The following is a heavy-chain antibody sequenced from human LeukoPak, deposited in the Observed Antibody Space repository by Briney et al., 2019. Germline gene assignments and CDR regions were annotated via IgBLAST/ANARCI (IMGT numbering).Heavy chain of an antibody. V-gene: IGHV4-34*01. CDR2: INHSGST. Sequence: SETLSLTCAVYGGSFSGYYWSWIRQPPGKGLEWIGEINHSGSTNYNPSLKSRVTISVDTSKNQFSLKLSSVAAADTAVYYCAGNRHGYNSFDYWGQGTLVTVSS. J-gene: IGHJ4*02. CDR3: AGNRHGYNSFDY. D-gene: IGHD5-24*01. CDR1: GGSFSGYY.